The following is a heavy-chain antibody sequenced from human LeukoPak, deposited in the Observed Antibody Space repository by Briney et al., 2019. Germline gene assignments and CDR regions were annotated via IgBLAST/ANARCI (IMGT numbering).Heavy chain of an antibody. D-gene: IGHD3-10*01. CDR1: GGSISSYY. V-gene: IGHV4-59*08. CDR3: ARLYYYGSGGGDY. J-gene: IGHJ4*02. CDR2: IYYSGST. Sequence: PSETLSLTCTVSGGSISSYYWSWIRQPPGKGLEWIGYIYYSGSTNYNPSLKSRVTISVDTSKNQFSLKLSSVTAADTAVYYCARLYYYGSGGGDYWGQGTLVTVSS.